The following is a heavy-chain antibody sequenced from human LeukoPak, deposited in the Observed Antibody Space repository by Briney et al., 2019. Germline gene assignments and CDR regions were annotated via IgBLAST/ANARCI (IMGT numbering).Heavy chain of an antibody. CDR2: ISAYNGNT. Sequence: ASVKVSCKASGYTFTSYGISWVRQAPGQGPEWMGWISAYNGNTNYAQKLQGRVTMTTDTSTSTAYMELRSLRSDDTAVYYCARDNGSGSYWVEMATIGFHYWGQGTLVTVSS. D-gene: IGHD3-10*01. CDR3: ARDNGSGSYWVEMATIGFHY. V-gene: IGHV1-18*01. J-gene: IGHJ4*02. CDR1: GYTFTSYG.